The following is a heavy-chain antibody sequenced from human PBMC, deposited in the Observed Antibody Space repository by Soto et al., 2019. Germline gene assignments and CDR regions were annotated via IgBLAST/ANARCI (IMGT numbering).Heavy chain of an antibody. D-gene: IGHD6-19*01. V-gene: IGHV3-7*03. CDR1: GFTFSNYL. CDR2: IKQDESEQ. CDR3: ASPSVAGRNIEYFLY. J-gene: IGHJ4*02. Sequence: GGSRRRSWAASGFTFSNYLMSWGGEAPGKGLEWVANIKQDESEQYYVDSVKGRFTISRDNAKNSLYLQMNSLRAEDTAVYYCASPSVAGRNIEYFLYWGQGALVTVAS.